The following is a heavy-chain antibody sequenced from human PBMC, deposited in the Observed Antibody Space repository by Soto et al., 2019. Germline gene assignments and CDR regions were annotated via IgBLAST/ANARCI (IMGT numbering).Heavy chain of an antibody. D-gene: IGHD3-22*01. CDR1: GFTFSSYA. J-gene: IGHJ4*02. Sequence: PGGSLRLSWAASGFTFSSYAMHWVRQAPGKGLEWVAVISYDGSNKYYADSVKGRFTISRDNSKNTLYLQMNSLRTEDTAVHYCVRDGNHYDSSGPCFDYWGQGTLVTVSS. V-gene: IGHV3-30-3*01. CDR2: ISYDGSNK. CDR3: VRDGNHYDSSGPCFDY.